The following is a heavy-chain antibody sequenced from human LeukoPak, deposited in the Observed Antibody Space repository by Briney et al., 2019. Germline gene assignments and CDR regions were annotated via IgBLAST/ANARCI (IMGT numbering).Heavy chain of an antibody. CDR2: ISSSSSYI. Sequence: GGSLRLSCAASGFTFSSYAMHWVRQAPGKGLEWVSSISSSSSYIYYADSVKGRFTISRDNAKNSLYLQMNSLRAEDTAVYYCARDRWDYGGNSGDYWGQGTLVTVSS. CDR1: GFTFSSYA. V-gene: IGHV3-21*01. CDR3: ARDRWDYGGNSGDY. D-gene: IGHD4-23*01. J-gene: IGHJ4*02.